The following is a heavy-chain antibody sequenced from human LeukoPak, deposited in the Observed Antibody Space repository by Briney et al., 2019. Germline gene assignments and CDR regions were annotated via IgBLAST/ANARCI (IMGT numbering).Heavy chain of an antibody. Sequence: GGSLRLSCAASGFTFSNYAVMWVRQAPGQGLEWVSAITSGGAPRYADSVKGRFTISRDNSKKTLYLQMNSLRVEDTAQYFCARDPNGDYIGAFEFWGQGTGVTVSS. D-gene: IGHD4-17*01. J-gene: IGHJ3*01. V-gene: IGHV3-23*01. CDR3: ARDPNGDYIGAFEF. CDR2: ITSGGAP. CDR1: GFTFSNYA.